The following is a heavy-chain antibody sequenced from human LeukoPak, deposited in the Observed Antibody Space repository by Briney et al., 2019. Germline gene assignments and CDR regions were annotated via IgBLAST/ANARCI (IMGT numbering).Heavy chain of an antibody. J-gene: IGHJ4*02. D-gene: IGHD3-3*01. V-gene: IGHV3-23*01. CDR3: AKGAQYDFWSGYTLEYFDV. Sequence: GGSLRLSCAASGFTFSSYAMNWVRQAPGKGLDWVSFISASGSTTHYVDSVTGRFTISRDNSNNTLYLQINSLRAEDTAAYYCAKGAQYDFWSGYTLEYFDVWGKGTLVTVSS. CDR1: GFTFSSYA. CDR2: ISASGSTT.